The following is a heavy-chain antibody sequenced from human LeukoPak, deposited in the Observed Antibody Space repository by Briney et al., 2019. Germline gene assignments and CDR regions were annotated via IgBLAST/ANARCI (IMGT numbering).Heavy chain of an antibody. V-gene: IGHV4-30-2*01. CDR1: GGSISSGGYY. CDR2: IYHSGST. CDR3: ARVAVGRSSPA. D-gene: IGHD3-10*01. J-gene: IGHJ5*02. Sequence: SETLSLTCTVSGGSISSGGYYWSWIRQPPGKGLEWIGYIYHSGSTYYNPSLKSRATISVDRSKNQFSLKLSSVTAADTAVYYCARVAVGRSSPAWGQGTLVTVSS.